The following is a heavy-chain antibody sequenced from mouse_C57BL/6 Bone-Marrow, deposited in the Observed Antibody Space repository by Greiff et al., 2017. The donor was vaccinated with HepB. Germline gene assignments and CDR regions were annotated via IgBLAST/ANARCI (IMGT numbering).Heavy chain of an antibody. CDR1: GYAFSSSW. D-gene: IGHD1-1*01. V-gene: IGHV1-82*01. CDR3: AREGLYYGSSYVGWYFDV. J-gene: IGHJ1*03. CDR2: IYPGDGDT. Sequence: QVQLQQSGPELVKPGASVKISCKASGYAFSSSWMNWVKQRPGKGLEWIGRIYPGDGDTNYNGKFKGKATLTADKSSSTAYMQLSSLTSEDSAVYFCAREGLYYGSSYVGWYFDVWGTGTTVTVSS.